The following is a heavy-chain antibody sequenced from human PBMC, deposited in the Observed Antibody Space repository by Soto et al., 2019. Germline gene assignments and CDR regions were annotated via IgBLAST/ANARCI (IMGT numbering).Heavy chain of an antibody. CDR1: GGSFSSGGFY. CDR3: ARGYYGSGGPDV. CDR2: VFNTVTT. J-gene: IGHJ4*02. D-gene: IGHD3-10*01. Sequence: SETLSLSCSISGGSFSSGGFYWGWIRQVPGRGLEWIGHVFNTVTTRYSLPLRTRPTMSIDTSANHFSMTLSSVTAADTAIYYCARGYYGSGGPDVWGQGTLVT. V-gene: IGHV4-31*03.